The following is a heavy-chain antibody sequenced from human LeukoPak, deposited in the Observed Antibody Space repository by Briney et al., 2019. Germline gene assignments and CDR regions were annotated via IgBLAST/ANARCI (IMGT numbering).Heavy chain of an antibody. Sequence: PGGSLRLSCAASGFTFQTYTMPWVRQAPGKGQEWVSSISSSGSYIYYTDSVKGRFTISRDNAKNSLYLQMNSLTAEDTALYYCARGASHYYDSTSYQDYWGQGTLVTVSS. CDR3: ARGASHYYDSTSYQDY. J-gene: IGHJ4*02. CDR2: ISSSGSYI. D-gene: IGHD3-22*01. V-gene: IGHV3-21*01. CDR1: GFTFQTYT.